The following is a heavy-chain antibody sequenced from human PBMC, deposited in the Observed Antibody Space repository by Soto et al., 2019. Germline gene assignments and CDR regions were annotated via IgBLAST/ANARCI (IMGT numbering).Heavy chain of an antibody. V-gene: IGHV4-4*07. J-gene: IGHJ5*02. D-gene: IGHD1-20*01. CDR1: GGSISSYY. CDR2: IYASGST. CDR3: ARDRAVTGNDNWFDP. Sequence: PSETLSLTCTVSGGSISSYYWSWIRQPAGKGLERIGRIYASGSTNYNPSLNSRVTMSVDTSKNQFSLKLSSVTAADTAVYYCARDRAVTGNDNWFDPWGQGTLVTVSS.